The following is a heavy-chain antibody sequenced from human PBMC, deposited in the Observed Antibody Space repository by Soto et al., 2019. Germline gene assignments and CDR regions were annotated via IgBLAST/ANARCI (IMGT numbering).Heavy chain of an antibody. CDR3: ARVGGLAAAGTVYYYGMDV. CDR2: ISSSSSYI. J-gene: IGHJ6*02. CDR1: GFIFKNFG. V-gene: IGHV3-21*01. Sequence: GGSLRLSCAASGFIFKNFGMHWVRQAPGKGLEWVSSISSSSSYIYYADSVKGRFTISRDNAKNSLYLQMNSLRAEDTAVYYCARVGGLAAAGTVYYYGMDVWGQGTTVTVSS. D-gene: IGHD6-13*01.